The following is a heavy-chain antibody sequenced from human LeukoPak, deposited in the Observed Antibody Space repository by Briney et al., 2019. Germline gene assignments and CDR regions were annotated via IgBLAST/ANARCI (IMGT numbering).Heavy chain of an antibody. D-gene: IGHD2-15*01. CDR2: TRYDGSNK. J-gene: IGHJ3*02. CDR1: GFTFSSYG. Sequence: PGGSLRLSCAASGFTFSSYGMYWVRQAPGKGLEWVAFTRYDGSNKYYADSVKGRFTISRDNSKNTLYLKMNSLRAEDTAVYYCAKDGGSDPDAFDIWGQGTMVTVSS. CDR3: AKDGGSDPDAFDI. V-gene: IGHV3-30*02.